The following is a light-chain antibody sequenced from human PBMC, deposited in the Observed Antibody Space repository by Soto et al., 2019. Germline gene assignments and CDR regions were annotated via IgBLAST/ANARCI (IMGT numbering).Light chain of an antibody. CDR1: QSVSSSF. Sequence: EIVLTQFPGTLSLSPGERATLSCRASQSVSSSFLAWYQQKPGQAPRLLIYGASSRATGIPDRFSGSGSGTDFTLTISRLEPEDFAVYYCHQYGSSPATFGQGTKVDIK. CDR3: HQYGSSPAT. J-gene: IGKJ1*01. V-gene: IGKV3-20*01. CDR2: GAS.